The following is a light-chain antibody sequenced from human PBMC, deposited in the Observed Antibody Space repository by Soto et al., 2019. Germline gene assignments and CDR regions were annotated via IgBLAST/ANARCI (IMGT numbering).Light chain of an antibody. CDR1: QTVSRTY. V-gene: IGKV3-20*01. CDR3: QQYGSSPWT. CDR2: GAS. J-gene: IGKJ1*01. Sequence: ENVLTQSPGTLSLSPGERATLSCRASQTVSRTYLAWYQQKAGQAPRLLVYGASSRATGTPDRFSGSGSGTDFTLTISGLEPEDFAVYYCQQYGSSPWTFGQGTKAEIK.